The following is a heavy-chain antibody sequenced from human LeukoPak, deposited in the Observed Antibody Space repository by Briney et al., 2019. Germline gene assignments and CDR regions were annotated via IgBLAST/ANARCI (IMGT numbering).Heavy chain of an antibody. CDR1: GGSISSSSYY. J-gene: IGHJ3*02. V-gene: IGHV4-39*07. CDR2: IYYSGGT. D-gene: IGHD1-26*01. CDR3: AVEPGIVGATWGGLYAFDI. Sequence: SETLSLTCTVSGGSISSSSYYWGWIRQPPGKGLEWIGSIYYSGGTYYNPSLKSRVTISVDTSKNQFSLKLSSVTAADTAVYYCAVEPGIVGATWGGLYAFDIWGQGTMVTVSS.